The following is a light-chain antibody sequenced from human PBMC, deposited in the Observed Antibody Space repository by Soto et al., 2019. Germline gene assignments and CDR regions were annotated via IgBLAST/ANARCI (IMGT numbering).Light chain of an antibody. V-gene: IGKV3-20*01. J-gene: IGKJ1*01. CDR1: QTVGTTY. CDR3: QLYGSSRWT. CDR2: GAS. Sequence: EVVLAQSPGTLSLSPGERATLSCRASQTVGTTYLAWYQHKPGQAPRLLIYGASTRATGIPDRFSGSRSGTDFTLTISRLEPEDFAVYFCQLYGSSRWTFGQGTKVEF.